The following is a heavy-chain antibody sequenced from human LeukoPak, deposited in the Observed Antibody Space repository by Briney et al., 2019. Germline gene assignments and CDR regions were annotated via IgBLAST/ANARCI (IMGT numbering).Heavy chain of an antibody. CDR1: GGSFSGYY. V-gene: IGHV4-34*01. Sequence: KSSETLSLTCAVYGGSFSGYYWSWIRQPPGKGLEWIGEINHSGSTNYNPSLKSRVTISVDTSKNQFSLKLSSVTAADTAVYYCARKGSSSWYYSSFFDYWGQGTLVTVSS. CDR2: INHSGST. J-gene: IGHJ4*02. D-gene: IGHD6-13*01. CDR3: ARKGSSSWYYSSFFDY.